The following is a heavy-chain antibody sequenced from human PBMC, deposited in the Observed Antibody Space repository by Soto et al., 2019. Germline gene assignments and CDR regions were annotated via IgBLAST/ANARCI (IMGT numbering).Heavy chain of an antibody. CDR1: GGSFSGYY. V-gene: IGHV4-34*01. CDR2: INHSGST. CDR3: ATSQKGYNWNYFDH. J-gene: IGHJ4*02. Sequence: ASETLSLTCAVYGGSFSGYYWSWIRQPPGKGLEWIGEINHSGSTSYNPSLESRVSVSVDTSKNQFSLKVSGVSAADTAVYYCATSQKGYNWNYFDHWGQGALVTVSS. D-gene: IGHD1-20*01.